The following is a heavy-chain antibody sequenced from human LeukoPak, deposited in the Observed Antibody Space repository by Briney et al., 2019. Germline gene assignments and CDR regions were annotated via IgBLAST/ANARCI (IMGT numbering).Heavy chain of an antibody. CDR1: GGSISSYY. V-gene: IGHV4-4*07. J-gene: IGHJ4*02. D-gene: IGHD4-11*01. Sequence: SETLSLTCTVSGGSISSYYWSWIRQPAGKGLEWIGRFYISGSTNYNPSLKSRFTMSVDTSKNQFSLRLNSVTAADTAVYYCARDFLLQSEGLFDYWGQGTLVTVSS. CDR3: ARDFLLQSEGLFDY. CDR2: FYISGST.